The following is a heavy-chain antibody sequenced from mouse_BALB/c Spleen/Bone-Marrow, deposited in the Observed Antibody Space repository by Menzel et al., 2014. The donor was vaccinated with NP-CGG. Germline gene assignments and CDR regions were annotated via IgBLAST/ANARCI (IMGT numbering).Heavy chain of an antibody. Sequence: VQLQQSGAELVKPGASVKLSCTASGFNIKDTYMHWVKQRPEQGLEWIGRIAPAKGETKHDPRFQGKATITADTSSNTADLHLSRLTSEDSAVYYCSRTGRNHYYAMDYWGQGISVTVSS. V-gene: IGHV14-3*02. CDR1: GFNIKDTY. CDR3: SRTGRNHYYAMDY. CDR2: IAPAKGET. J-gene: IGHJ4*01.